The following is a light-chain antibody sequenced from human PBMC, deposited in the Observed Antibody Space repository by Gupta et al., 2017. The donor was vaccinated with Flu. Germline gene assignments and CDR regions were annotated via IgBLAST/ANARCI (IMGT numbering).Light chain of an antibody. CDR1: QSVGTY. CDR3: QKHSNCPPCT. CDR2: DAS. V-gene: IGKV3-11*01. J-gene: IGKJ2*02. Sequence: EIVLTPSPATLSLSPGERDTLSCRASQSVGTYLAWYKQKPRQNPRLLIFDASNRDTGSVARFFGSGGGKNLSITIISREQEDFAAYYYQKHSNCPPCTFGQGTKVEI.